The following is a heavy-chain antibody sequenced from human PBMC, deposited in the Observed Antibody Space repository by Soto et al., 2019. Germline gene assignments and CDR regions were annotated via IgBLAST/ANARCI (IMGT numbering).Heavy chain of an antibody. CDR1: GFIFNNYE. CDR2: ISGTGETT. D-gene: IGHD3-3*01. J-gene: IGHJ5*02. V-gene: IGHV3-48*03. Sequence: EVQLVESGGGLVQPGGTLRLSCAASGFIFNNYEMTWVRQTPGKGLEWLSYISGTGETTYHADSVKGRIIISRDNARNSLFLQINNVRAEDAATYHCARGRDRSGYYTWFDTWGQGALVTVSS. CDR3: ARGRDRSGYYTWFDT.